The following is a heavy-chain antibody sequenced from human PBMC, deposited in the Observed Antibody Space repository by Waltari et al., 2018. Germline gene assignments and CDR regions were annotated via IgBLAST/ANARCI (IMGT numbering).Heavy chain of an antibody. CDR2: LVRSGFGT. CDR1: ECPLSNSA. J-gene: IGHJ4*02. V-gene: IGHV3-23*01. D-gene: IGHD6-19*01. Sequence: DVRLSESGGGLAQPGGDLRLSCVASECPLSNSAMRWVRQAAGKGLEWVSALVRSGFGTHYADSVKGRFAISKDNAKNTLYLQMNSLRAEDTAVYYCAKCEMYDSGWCAFFRYWGQGTLVTVSS. CDR3: AKCEMYDSGWCAFFRY.